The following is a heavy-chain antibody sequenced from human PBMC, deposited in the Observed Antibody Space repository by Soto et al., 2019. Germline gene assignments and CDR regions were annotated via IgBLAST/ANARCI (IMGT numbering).Heavy chain of an antibody. Sequence: QVQLVQSGAEVKKPGASVKVSCKASGYTFTGYYMHWVRQAPGQGLEWMGWINPNSGGTNYAQKFQGWVTMTRDTSISTAYMEVSRLRSDDTAVYYCAREGSPNPAGFYGDHSLGAFDIWGQGTMVTVSS. CDR1: GYTFTGYY. V-gene: IGHV1-2*04. D-gene: IGHD4-17*01. CDR3: AREGSPNPAGFYGDHSLGAFDI. J-gene: IGHJ3*02. CDR2: INPNSGGT.